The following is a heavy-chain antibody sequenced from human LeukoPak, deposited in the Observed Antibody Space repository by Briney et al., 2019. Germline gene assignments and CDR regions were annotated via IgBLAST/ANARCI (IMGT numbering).Heavy chain of an antibody. D-gene: IGHD1-26*01. J-gene: IGHJ4*02. CDR3: AEEVGATYPTFDY. Sequence: GGSLRLSCAASGFTFSDYAMSWVRQAPGKGLDWVSTINGSGSDAYYADSVKGRFTISRDNSKNTLYLQMNILRAEDTALYFCAEEVGATYPTFDYWGQGTLVTVSS. CDR1: GFTFSDYA. CDR2: INGSGSDA. V-gene: IGHV3-23*01.